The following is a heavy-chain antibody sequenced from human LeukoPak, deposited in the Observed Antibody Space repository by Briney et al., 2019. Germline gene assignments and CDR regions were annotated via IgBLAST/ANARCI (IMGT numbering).Heavy chain of an antibody. V-gene: IGHV3-23*01. CDR3: ARYRCDSSGCYRAYDY. Sequence: GGSLRLSCAASGFSFSDYAMTWVRQAPGKGLEWVSAIGSDGGATSYAVSVKGRFTISRDNSKNTLNLQMNSLRAEDTAVYYCARYRCDSSGCYRAYDYWGQGSPVTVSS. CDR1: GFSFSDYA. J-gene: IGHJ4*02. D-gene: IGHD2-2*02. CDR2: IGSDGGAT.